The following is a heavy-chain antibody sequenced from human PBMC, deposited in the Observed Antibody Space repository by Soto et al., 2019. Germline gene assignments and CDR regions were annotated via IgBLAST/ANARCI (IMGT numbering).Heavy chain of an antibody. CDR1: GFTFSNFA. CDR2: ISGSGGST. J-gene: IGHJ3*02. D-gene: IGHD2-15*01. V-gene: IGHV3-23*01. Sequence: EVQLLESGGGLVQPGGSLRLSCAASGFTFSNFAMNWVRQAPGKGLEWVSAISGSGGSTYYADSVKCRFTISRDNSKTTLYLQMNSLRAEDTAVYYCAKDPVVGTRRAFDIWGQGTMVTVSS. CDR3: AKDPVVGTRRAFDI.